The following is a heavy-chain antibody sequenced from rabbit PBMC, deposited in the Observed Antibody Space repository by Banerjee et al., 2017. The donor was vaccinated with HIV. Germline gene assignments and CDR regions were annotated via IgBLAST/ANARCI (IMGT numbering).Heavy chain of an antibody. Sequence: QSLEESGGGLVKPGGTLTLTCKASGIDFSNYYYMCWVRQAPGKGLEWIGCISTGSSGNTVYASWAKGRFTLSKTSSTTVTLQMTSLTAADTATYFCARDLAGVIGWNFNLWGPGTLVTV. V-gene: IGHV1S40*01. J-gene: IGHJ4*01. CDR2: ISTGSSGNT. CDR1: GIDFSNYYY. CDR3: ARDLAGVIGWNFNL. D-gene: IGHD4-1*01.